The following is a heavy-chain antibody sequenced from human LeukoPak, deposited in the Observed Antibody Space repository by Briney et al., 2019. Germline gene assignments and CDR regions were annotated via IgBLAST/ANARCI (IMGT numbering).Heavy chain of an antibody. V-gene: IGHV1-46*01. CDR1: GYTFTSYY. D-gene: IGHD2-2*01. CDR2: INPSGGST. Sequence: ASVKVSCKASGYTFTSYYMHWVRQAPGQGLEWMGIINPSGGSTSYAQKFQGRVTMTRDTSTSTVYMELSSLRSEDTAVYHCASNGIRSSTSCYRRWCPPDYWGQGTLVTVSS. J-gene: IGHJ4*02. CDR3: ASNGIRSSTSCYRRWCPPDY.